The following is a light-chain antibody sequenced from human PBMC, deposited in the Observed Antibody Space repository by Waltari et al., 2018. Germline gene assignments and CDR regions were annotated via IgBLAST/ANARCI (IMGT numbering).Light chain of an antibody. CDR1: SGHSSNV. J-gene: IGLJ3*02. Sequence: QLVLTQSPSASASLGASVKLTCTLSSGHSSNVIAWHQQQAEKGPRYLMKVNSDGSHSKGDKIPCRFSGSSSGAERYLTISNLQSEDEADYYCQTGGHGTWVFGGGTKLTVL. CDR3: QTGGHGTWV. CDR2: VNSDGSH. V-gene: IGLV4-69*01.